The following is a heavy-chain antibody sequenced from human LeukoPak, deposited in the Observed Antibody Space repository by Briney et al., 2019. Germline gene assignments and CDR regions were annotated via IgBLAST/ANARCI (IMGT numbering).Heavy chain of an antibody. CDR1: GYTFTSYY. CDR3: ARGSGLPDSNGFHYFDY. Sequence: ASVKVSCESSGYTFTSYYIHWVRQAPGQGLEWMGWINPNSGATTSAQKLHDTLTMTRDTSINTAYMELRWLRSVDTAVYLCARGSGLPDSNGFHYFDYWGQGTLVTVSS. CDR2: INPNSGAT. J-gene: IGHJ4*02. D-gene: IGHD3-22*01. V-gene: IGHV1-2*02.